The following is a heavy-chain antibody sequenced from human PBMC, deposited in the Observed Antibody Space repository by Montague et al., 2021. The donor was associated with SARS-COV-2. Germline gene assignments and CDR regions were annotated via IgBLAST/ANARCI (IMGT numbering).Heavy chain of an antibody. D-gene: IGHD5-24*01. CDR3: LRAGRFYNRPPV. CDR2: IHHSGDT. J-gene: IGHJ4*02. Sequence: SETLSLTCGVSGDSIISTNWWSWVRQPPGKGLGWVGEIHHSGDTNYNPSFKSLVTISVDQSKNQSSLELNFVTAADTAVYYCLRAGRFYNRPPVWGQGVLVIVSS. CDR1: GDSIISTNW. V-gene: IGHV4-4*02.